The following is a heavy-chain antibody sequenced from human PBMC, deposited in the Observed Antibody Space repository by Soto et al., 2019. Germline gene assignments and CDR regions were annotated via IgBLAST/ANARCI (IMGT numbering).Heavy chain of an antibody. CDR2: IYYSGST. D-gene: IGHD2-15*01. Sequence: PSETLSLTCTVSGGSISSYYSSWIRQPPGKGLEWIGYIYYSGSTNYNPSLKSRVTISVDTSKNQFSLKLSSVTAADTAVYYCAREELVAADRNWFDPWGQGTLVTVSS. CDR1: GGSISSYY. J-gene: IGHJ5*02. CDR3: AREELVAADRNWFDP. V-gene: IGHV4-59*01.